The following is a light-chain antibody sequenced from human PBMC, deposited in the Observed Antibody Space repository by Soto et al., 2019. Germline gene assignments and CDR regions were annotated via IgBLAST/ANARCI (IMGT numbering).Light chain of an antibody. J-gene: IGKJ1*01. Sequence: EIVLTQSPGTLSLSPGERATLSCRASQSVSSSYLAWYQQKPGQAPRLLIYGASSRATGIPDRFSGSGSGTGFTLTISRLEPEDFAVYYCQQYGSSPWTVGQGTKVDSK. CDR3: QQYGSSPWT. V-gene: IGKV3-20*01. CDR1: QSVSSSY. CDR2: GAS.